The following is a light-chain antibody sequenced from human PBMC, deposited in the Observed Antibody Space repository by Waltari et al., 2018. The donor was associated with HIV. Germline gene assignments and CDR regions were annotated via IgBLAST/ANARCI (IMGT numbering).Light chain of an antibody. J-gene: IGKJ3*01. Sequence: DIQMTQSPSPLSASVGDSVTITCRASQNIGSFFSWYQHKPGQIPELLISASALQRGVRSRFSGGGSGTDFTLTITDVQPEAFTTYYCGQADMSPQTFGPGTKVHFK. CDR2: AS. CDR3: GQADMSPQT. V-gene: IGKV1-39*01. CDR1: QNIGSF.